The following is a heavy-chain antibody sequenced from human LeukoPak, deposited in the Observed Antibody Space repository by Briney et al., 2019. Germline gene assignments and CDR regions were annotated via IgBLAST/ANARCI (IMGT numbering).Heavy chain of an antibody. Sequence: GGSLRLSCAASGFNFIVYRMNWVRQAPGKGLEWLSYLSPSSTTIYYADSVKGRFTISRDNAKNSLYLQMNSLGDEDTAVYYCATVHCSGGSCYAGSYYGMDVWGQGTTVTVSS. J-gene: IGHJ6*02. CDR1: GFNFIVYR. D-gene: IGHD2-15*01. CDR2: LSPSSTTI. CDR3: ATVHCSGGSCYAGSYYGMDV. V-gene: IGHV3-48*02.